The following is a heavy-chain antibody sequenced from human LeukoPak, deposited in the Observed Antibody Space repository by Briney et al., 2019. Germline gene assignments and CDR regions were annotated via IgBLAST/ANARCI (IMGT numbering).Heavy chain of an antibody. CDR3: ARDGVVPAPGGYNWNDPSPY. V-gene: IGHV1-2*02. J-gene: IGHJ4*02. D-gene: IGHD1-20*01. Sequence: GASVKVSCKASGYTFTGYYMHWVRQAPGQGLEWMGWINPNSGGTNYAQKFQGRVTMTRDTSISTAYMELSRLRSDDTAVYYCARDGVVPAPGGYNWNDPSPYWGQGTLVTVSS. CDR1: GYTFTGYY. CDR2: INPNSGGT.